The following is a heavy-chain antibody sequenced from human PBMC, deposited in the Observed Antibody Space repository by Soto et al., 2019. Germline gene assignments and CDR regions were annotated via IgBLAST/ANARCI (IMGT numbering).Heavy chain of an antibody. CDR2: ISSSGTTI. CDR1: GFTFSDYY. J-gene: IGHJ6*02. V-gene: IGHV3-11*01. Sequence: QVQLVESGGGLVKPGGSLRLSCAASGFTFSDYYMNWIRQAPGKGLEWVSYISSSGTTIYYADSVKGRFTISRDNAKNSRFLQMNGLRAEDTAMYYCATGHSILYGMDVWGQGPAVTVSS. D-gene: IGHD2-21*01. CDR3: ATGHSILYGMDV.